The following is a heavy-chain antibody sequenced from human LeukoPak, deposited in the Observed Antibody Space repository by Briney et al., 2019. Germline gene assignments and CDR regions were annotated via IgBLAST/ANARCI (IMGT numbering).Heavy chain of an antibody. D-gene: IGHD6-25*01. J-gene: IGHJ5*02. CDR1: GGTFSSYA. CDR2: IIPIFGTA. CDR3: ARGRGGNP. Sequence: GASVKVSCKASGGTFSSYAISWVRQAPGQGLEWMGGIIPIFGTANYAQKFQGRVTMTRNTSISTAYMELSSLRSEDTAVYYCARGRGGNPWGQGTLVTVSS. V-gene: IGHV1-69*05.